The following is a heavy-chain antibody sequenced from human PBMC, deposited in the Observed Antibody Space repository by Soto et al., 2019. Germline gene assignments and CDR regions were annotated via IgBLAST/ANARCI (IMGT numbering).Heavy chain of an antibody. CDR1: GGSISGYY. CDR3: GRNAHHFLFDL. CDR2: MYNTGST. J-gene: IGHJ5*02. Sequence: SETLSLTCTVSGGSISGYYWSWIRQPPGKGLEWIGYMYNTGSTVYNPSFKSRVTISVDTSKNQFSLKLSSVTAADTAVYYCGRNAHHFLFDLSGQGTPVTVSS. V-gene: IGHV4-59*08. D-gene: IGHD2-2*01.